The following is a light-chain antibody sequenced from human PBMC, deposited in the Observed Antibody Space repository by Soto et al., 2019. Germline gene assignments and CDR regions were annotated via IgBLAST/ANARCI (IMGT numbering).Light chain of an antibody. J-gene: IGLJ1*01. CDR3: SSYTNINTRACV. V-gene: IGLV2-14*01. CDR2: EVT. CDR1: SGDIGSYNR. Sequence: QSALTQPASVSGSPGQSITISCTGTSGDIGSYNRVSWYQQHPGKAPKLIIYEVTDRPSGVSNRFSGSKSGNTASLTISGVQADDEAEYYCSSYTNINTRACVFGTGTKLTVL.